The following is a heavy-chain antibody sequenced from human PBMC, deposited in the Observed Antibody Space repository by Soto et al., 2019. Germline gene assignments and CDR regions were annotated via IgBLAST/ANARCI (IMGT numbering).Heavy chain of an antibody. Sequence: SETLSLTCTVSGGSISSYYWSWIRQPPGKGLEWIGYIYYSGGTNYNPSLKSRVTISVDTSKNQFSLKLSSVTAADTAVYYCARAYCSSTSCYIPGDYYYYYGMDVWGQGTTVTVSS. CDR3: ARAYCSSTSCYIPGDYYYYYGMDV. CDR2: IYYSGGT. D-gene: IGHD2-2*02. J-gene: IGHJ6*02. V-gene: IGHV4-59*01. CDR1: GGSISSYY.